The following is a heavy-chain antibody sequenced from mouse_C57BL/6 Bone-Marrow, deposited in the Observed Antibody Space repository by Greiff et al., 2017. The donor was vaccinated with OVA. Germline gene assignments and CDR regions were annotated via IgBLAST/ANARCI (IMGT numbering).Heavy chain of an antibody. CDR3: TTGAQATIAY. D-gene: IGHD3-2*02. CDR1: GFNIKDDY. CDR2: IDPENGDT. Sequence: VHVKQSGAELVRPGASVKLSCTASGFNIKDDYMHWVKQRPEQGLEWIGWIDPENGDTEYASKFQGKATITADTSSNTAYLQLSSLTSEDTAVYYCTTGAQATIAYWGQGTLVTVSA. J-gene: IGHJ3*01. V-gene: IGHV14-4*01.